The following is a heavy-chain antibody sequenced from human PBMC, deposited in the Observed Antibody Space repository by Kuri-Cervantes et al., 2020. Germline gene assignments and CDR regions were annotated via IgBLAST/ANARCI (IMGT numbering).Heavy chain of an antibody. CDR3: ARDRVAAGPYFDY. CDR2: IKQDGSEK. Sequence: ETLSLTCAASGFTFSSYWMSWVRQAPGKGLEWVANIKQDGSEKYYVDSVKGRFTISRDNAKNSLYLQMNSLRDEDTAVYYCARDRVAAGPYFDYWGQGTLVTVSS. CDR1: GFTFSSYW. J-gene: IGHJ4*02. V-gene: IGHV3-7*01. D-gene: IGHD6-13*01.